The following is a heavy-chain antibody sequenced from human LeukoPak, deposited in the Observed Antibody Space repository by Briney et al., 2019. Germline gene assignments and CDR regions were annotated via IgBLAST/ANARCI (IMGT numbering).Heavy chain of an antibody. CDR1: GFTFSRYS. CDR2: INILSNYI. V-gene: IGHV3-21*01. D-gene: IGHD6-13*01. CDR3: ARDSHSSSWYSEFDY. Sequence: GWSLRLSCAASGFTFSRYSMNWVRQAPGKGLEWVSSINILSNYIYYADSVKGRFTISRDNAKNSLYLQMNSLRAEDTAVYYCARDSHSSSWYSEFDYWGQGTLVTVSS. J-gene: IGHJ4*02.